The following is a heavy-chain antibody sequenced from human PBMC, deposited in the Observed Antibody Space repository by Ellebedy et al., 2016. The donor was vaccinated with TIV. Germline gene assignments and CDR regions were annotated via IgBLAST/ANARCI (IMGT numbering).Heavy chain of an antibody. CDR2: IYYSGYT. CDR3: ARGPLRYFDWVYYYHGMDV. V-gene: IGHV4-59*08. CDR1: GGSISTYY. J-gene: IGHJ6*02. D-gene: IGHD3-9*01. Sequence: MPSETLSLTCTVSGGSISTYYWSWIRQPPGQGLEWIGYIYYSGYTEYNPSLKSRVTISLDTSKDQFPLRLSSVTGADTAVYYCARGPLRYFDWVYYYHGMDVWGQGTTVTVSS.